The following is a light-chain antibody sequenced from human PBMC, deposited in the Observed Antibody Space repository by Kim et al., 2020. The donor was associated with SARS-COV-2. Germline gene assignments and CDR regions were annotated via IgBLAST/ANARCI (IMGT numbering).Light chain of an antibody. CDR1: QSVSSSY. V-gene: IGKV3-20*01. Sequence: LSPGERATLSCRASQSVSSSYLAWYQQKPGQAPRLLIYGASSRATGIPDRFSGSGSGTDFTLTISRLEPEDFAVYYCQQYGSSLTLGGGTKVDIK. J-gene: IGKJ4*01. CDR2: GAS. CDR3: QQYGSSLT.